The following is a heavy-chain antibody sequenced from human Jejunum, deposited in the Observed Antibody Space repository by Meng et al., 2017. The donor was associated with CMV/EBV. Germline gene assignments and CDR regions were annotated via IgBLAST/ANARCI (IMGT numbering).Heavy chain of an antibody. CDR1: GFIFTSAW. J-gene: IGHJ4*02. D-gene: IGHD5-24*01. Sequence: AASGFIFTSAWMNWVRQAPGKGLEWVGRIKSKTDDGTTDYAAPVKGRFTISRDDSKNTLYLQMNSLKTEDTAVYYCTTDLHNWVYWGQGRLVTVSS. CDR2: IKSKTDDGTT. CDR3: TTDLHNWVY. V-gene: IGHV3-15*01.